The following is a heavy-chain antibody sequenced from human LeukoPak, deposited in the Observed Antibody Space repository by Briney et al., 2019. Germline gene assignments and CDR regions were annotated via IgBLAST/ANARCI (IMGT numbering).Heavy chain of an antibody. CDR1: GFSFSTYE. CDR3: ARDDYYDNSGYCDY. CDR2: ISTGGSLI. D-gene: IGHD3-22*01. Sequence: GGSLSLSCAASGFSFSTYEMSWVRQAPGKGLEWISYISTGGSLIYYADSVKGRFTISRDNAKNSLYLQMNSLRAEDTAVYYCARDDYYDNSGYCDYWGQGTLVTVSS. V-gene: IGHV3-48*03. J-gene: IGHJ4*02.